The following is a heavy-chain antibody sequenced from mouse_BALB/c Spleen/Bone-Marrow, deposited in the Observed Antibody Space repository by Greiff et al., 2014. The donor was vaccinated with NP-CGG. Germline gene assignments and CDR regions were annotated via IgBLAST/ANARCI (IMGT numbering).Heavy chain of an antibody. Sequence: EVQLQQSGAELVRSGASVKLSCTASGFNIKDYYMHWVKQRPEQGLEWIGWIDPENGDTEYAPKFQGKATMTADTSSNTAYQQLSSLTSEDTAVYYCNEGYGNYGYWGQGTPLTVSS. D-gene: IGHD2-10*02. V-gene: IGHV14-4*02. CDR1: GFNIKDYY. CDR2: IDPENGDT. CDR3: NEGYGNYGY. J-gene: IGHJ2*01.